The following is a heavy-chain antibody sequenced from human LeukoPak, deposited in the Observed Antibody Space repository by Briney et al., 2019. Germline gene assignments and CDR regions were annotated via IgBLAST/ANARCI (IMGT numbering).Heavy chain of an antibody. V-gene: IGHV3-7*04. D-gene: IGHD3-22*01. CDR3: ARGRYYSDTSRPYYFDS. CDR1: GFIFSSYW. J-gene: IGHJ4*02. Sequence: GGSQRLSCAASGFIFSSYWMSGVCQAPGKGREWVANIKKEGSEEYYVGSVKGRLTISRDNAKNSLYLQMNSLRAEDTAVYYCARGRYYSDTSRPYYFDSWGRGSLGTVSS. CDR2: IKKEGSEE.